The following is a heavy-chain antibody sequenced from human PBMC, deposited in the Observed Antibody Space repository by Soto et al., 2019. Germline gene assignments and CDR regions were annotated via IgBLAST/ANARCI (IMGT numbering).Heavy chain of an antibody. CDR2: ISGSGSTI. J-gene: IGHJ4*02. CDR3: AKVFYYYDSSGYYYFDY. Sequence: GGSLRLSCAASGFTFSSYAVSWVRQAPGKGPEWISSISGSGSTICYADSVKGRFTISRDNSKNTLYLHMSSLRAEDTAVYYCAKVFYYYDSSGYYYFDYWGQGTLVTVSS. V-gene: IGHV3-23*01. D-gene: IGHD3-22*01. CDR1: GFTFSSYA.